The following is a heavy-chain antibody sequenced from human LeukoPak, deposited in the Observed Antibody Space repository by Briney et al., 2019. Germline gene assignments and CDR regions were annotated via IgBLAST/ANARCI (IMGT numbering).Heavy chain of an antibody. D-gene: IGHD5-12*01. CDR3: ARDDSGYDYLFGY. J-gene: IGHJ4*02. V-gene: IGHV3-30-3*01. CDR1: GFTFSSYA. CDR2: ISYDGSNK. Sequence: GGSLRLSGAASGFTFSSYAMHWVRQARGNGLEWVAVISYDGSNKYYADSVKGRFTISRDNSKNTLYLQMNSLRAEDTAVYYCARDDSGYDYLFGYWGQGTLVTVSS.